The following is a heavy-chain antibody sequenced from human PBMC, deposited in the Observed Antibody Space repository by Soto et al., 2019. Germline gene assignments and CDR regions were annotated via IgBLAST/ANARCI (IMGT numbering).Heavy chain of an antibody. D-gene: IGHD3-10*01. Sequence: SETLSLTCTVSGGSISSYYWSWIRQPAGKGLEWIGRIYTSGSTNYNPSLKSRVTMSVDTSKNQFSLKLSSVTAEDTAVYYCASIYMVRGVKEYNYFDYWGQGTLVTVSS. CDR1: GGSISSYY. CDR2: IYTSGST. J-gene: IGHJ4*02. V-gene: IGHV4-4*07. CDR3: ASIYMVRGVKEYNYFDY.